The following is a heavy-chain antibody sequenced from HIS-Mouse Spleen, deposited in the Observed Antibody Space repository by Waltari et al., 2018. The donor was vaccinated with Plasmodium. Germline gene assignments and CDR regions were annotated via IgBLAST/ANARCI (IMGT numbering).Heavy chain of an antibody. D-gene: IGHD4-4*01. CDR1: GGSFSGYS. CDR3: ARGRSNLPPLDY. Sequence: QVQLQQWGAGLLKPSETLSLTCAVYGGSFSGYSWSWIRQPPGKGLEWIGEINHSGSTNYNPSLKSRVTISVDTSKNQFSLKLSSVTAADTAVYYCARGRSNLPPLDYWGQGTLVTVSS. J-gene: IGHJ4*02. CDR2: INHSGST. V-gene: IGHV4-34*01.